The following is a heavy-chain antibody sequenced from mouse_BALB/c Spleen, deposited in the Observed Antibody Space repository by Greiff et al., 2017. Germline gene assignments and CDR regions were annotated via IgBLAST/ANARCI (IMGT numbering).Heavy chain of an antibody. J-gene: IGHJ4*01. CDR3: ARDGGYYAYAMDY. CDR1: GFSLTSYG. V-gene: IGHV2-9*02. D-gene: IGHD2-3*01. CDR2: IWAGGST. Sequence: QVQLQQSGPGLVAPSQSLSITCTVSGFSLTSYGVHWVRQPPGKGLEWLGVIWAGGSTNYNSALMSRLSISKDNSKSQVFLKMNSLQTDDTAMYYCARDGGYYAYAMDYWGQGTSVTVSS.